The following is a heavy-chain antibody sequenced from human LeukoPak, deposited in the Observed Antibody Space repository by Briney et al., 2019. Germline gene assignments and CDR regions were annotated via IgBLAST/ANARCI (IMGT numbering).Heavy chain of an antibody. CDR2: ISGSGAST. J-gene: IGHJ4*02. Sequence: GGSLILSCLTSGFTFITNAMSWVRQAPGKGLEWISGISGSGASTYYADSVTGRFTISRDNSRNTLYLQMNSLRGDDTAVYYCAKDVGKWESLHFFDYWGQGTLVTVSS. V-gene: IGHV3-23*01. CDR3: AKDVGKWESLHFFDY. CDR1: GFTFITNA. D-gene: IGHD1-26*01.